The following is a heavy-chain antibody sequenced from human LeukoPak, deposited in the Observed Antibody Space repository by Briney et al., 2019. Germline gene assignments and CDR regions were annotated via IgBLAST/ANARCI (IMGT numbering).Heavy chain of an antibody. CDR2: ISSSGSPT. CDR1: GFTFNSYD. V-gene: IGHV3-23*01. J-gene: IGHJ4*02. CDR3: AGTRSGTPAGY. D-gene: IGHD3-10*01. Sequence: PGGSLRLSCAASGFTFNSYDMSWVRQAPGKGLEWVSGISSSGSPTYYADAVKGRFSVSRDNSKNTLHLQMNSLRAEDTAVYYCAGTRSGTPAGYWGQGTLVTVSS.